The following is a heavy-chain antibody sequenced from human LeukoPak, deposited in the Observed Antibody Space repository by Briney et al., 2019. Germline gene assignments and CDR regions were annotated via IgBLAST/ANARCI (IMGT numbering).Heavy chain of an antibody. D-gene: IGHD5-24*01. Sequence: GASVKVSCKASGYTFTGYYMHWVRQAPGQRLEWMGWINAGNGNTKYSQEFQGRVTITRDTSASTAYMELSSLRSEDMAVYYCAREGEMATIVDWGQGTLVTVSS. CDR2: INAGNGNT. CDR1: GYTFTGYY. V-gene: IGHV1-3*03. J-gene: IGHJ4*02. CDR3: AREGEMATIVD.